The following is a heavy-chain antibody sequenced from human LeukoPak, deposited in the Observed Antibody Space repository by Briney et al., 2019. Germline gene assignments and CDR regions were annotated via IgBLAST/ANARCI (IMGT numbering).Heavy chain of an antibody. J-gene: IGHJ5*02. Sequence: SEILSLTCTVSGGSISSYYWSWIRQPPGKGLEWIGYIYYTGSTNYNPSLKSRVTISVDTSKNQFSLKLTSVTAADTAVYYCARDMGNWFDPWGQGTLVTVSS. CDR1: GGSISSYY. D-gene: IGHD3-10*01. CDR2: IYYTGST. CDR3: ARDMGNWFDP. V-gene: IGHV4-59*01.